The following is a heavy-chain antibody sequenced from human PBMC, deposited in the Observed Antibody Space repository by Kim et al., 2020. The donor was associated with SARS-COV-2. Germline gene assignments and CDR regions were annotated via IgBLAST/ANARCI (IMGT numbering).Heavy chain of an antibody. J-gene: IGHJ3*02. Sequence: GGSLRLSCAASGFTFSSYAMHWVRQAPGKGLEWVAVISYDGSNKYYADSVEGRFTISRDNSKNTLYQQMNSLRAEDTAVYYCARDITMVRDTTGGIWGQGTMVTVSS. D-gene: IGHD3-10*01. V-gene: IGHV3-30-3*01. CDR3: ARDITMVRDTTGGI. CDR1: GFTFSSYA. CDR2: ISYDGSNK.